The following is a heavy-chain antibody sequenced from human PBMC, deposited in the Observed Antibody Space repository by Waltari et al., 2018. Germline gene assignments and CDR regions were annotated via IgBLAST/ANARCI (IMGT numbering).Heavy chain of an antibody. V-gene: IGHV3-53*02. D-gene: IGHD6-19*01. CDR2: IPIASNT. CDR3: ARLAVAGPDVYSFYSGMDV. J-gene: IGHJ6*02. Sequence: EVQLVETGGSLIQPGGSLRLSCAASGFSVSSSYMAWVRQAPGKGLEWGSVIPIASNTHYADSVKGRFTVSRDNSENTLYLQMNRLGAEDTALYYCARLAVAGPDVYSFYSGMDVWGQGTTVTVSS. CDR1: GFSVSSSY.